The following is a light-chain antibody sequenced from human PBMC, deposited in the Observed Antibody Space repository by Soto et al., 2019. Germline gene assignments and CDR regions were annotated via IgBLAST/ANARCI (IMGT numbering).Light chain of an antibody. V-gene: IGKV1-8*01. J-gene: IGKJ1*01. Sequence: AIRMTQSPSSFSASTGDRVTITCRASQGISGYLAWYQQKPGKAPKLLIYAASTLQTGVPSRFSGSGSGTDFTLTISGLQSEDFAAYYRQQYYSYPHPFGQGTKVEIK. CDR2: AAS. CDR3: QQYYSYPHP. CDR1: QGISGY.